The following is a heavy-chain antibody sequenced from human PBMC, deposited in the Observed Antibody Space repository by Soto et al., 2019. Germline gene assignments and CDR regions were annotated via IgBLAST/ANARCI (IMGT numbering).Heavy chain of an antibody. CDR3: AKDRMSHNSVWDPFDV. Sequence: EVHLLESGGGLVQPGGSLRLSCEASGFTFSNYAMSWVRQAPGKGLEWVSSFGGGYDDTYFADSVKGRFTMSRDNSKTSRSLQRNSGTVEGTAIYYCAKDRMSHNSVWDPFDVWGQGTMVTVSS. V-gene: IGHV3-23*01. J-gene: IGHJ3*01. CDR1: GFTFSNYA. CDR2: FGGGYDDT. D-gene: IGHD2-15*01.